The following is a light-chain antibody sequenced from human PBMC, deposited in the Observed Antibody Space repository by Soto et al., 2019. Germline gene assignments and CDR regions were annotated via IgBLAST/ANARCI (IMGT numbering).Light chain of an antibody. Sequence: ETVLTQSPGTVSLSPGESATLSCRASQSIGKSYLAWFQHKPGQAPRLLIYGASTRATGIPDRFRGSGSGTDFTFTVSRLESEDFVVYYCQQYAESPLTFGGGTKVEIK. CDR1: QSIGKSY. CDR2: GAS. V-gene: IGKV3-20*01. CDR3: QQYAESPLT. J-gene: IGKJ4*01.